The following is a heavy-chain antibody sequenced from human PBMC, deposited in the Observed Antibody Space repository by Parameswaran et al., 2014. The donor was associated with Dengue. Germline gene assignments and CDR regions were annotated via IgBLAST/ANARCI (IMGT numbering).Heavy chain of an antibody. D-gene: IGHD2-15*01. V-gene: IGHV1-46*01. J-gene: IGHJ5*02. CDR1: GYTFTSYY. Sequence: ASVKVSCKASGYTFTSYYMHWVRQAPGQGLEWMGIINPSGGSTSYAQKFQGRVTMTRDTSTSTVYMELSSLRSEDTAVYYCARENYSSGGPSAKNNWFDPWGQGTLVTVSS. CDR3: ARENYSSGGPSAKNNWFDP. CDR2: INPSGGST.